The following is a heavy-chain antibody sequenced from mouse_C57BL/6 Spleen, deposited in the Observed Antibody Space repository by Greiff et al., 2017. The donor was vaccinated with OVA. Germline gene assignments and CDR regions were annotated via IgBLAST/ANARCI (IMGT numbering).Heavy chain of an antibody. CDR3: ARKGPYYGSSYAMDY. V-gene: IGHV1-81*01. CDR2: IYPRSGNT. Sequence: QVQLKESGAELARPGASVKLSCKASGYTFTSYGISWVKQRTGQGLEWIGEIYPRSGNTYYNEKFKGKATLTADKSSSTAYMELRSLTSEDSAVYFCARKGPYYGSSYAMDYWGQGTSVTVSS. D-gene: IGHD1-1*01. CDR1: GYTFTSYG. J-gene: IGHJ4*01.